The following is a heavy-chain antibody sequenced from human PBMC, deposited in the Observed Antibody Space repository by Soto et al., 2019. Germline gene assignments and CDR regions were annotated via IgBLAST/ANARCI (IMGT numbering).Heavy chain of an antibody. CDR2: INHSGST. Sequence: QVHLQQWGAGLLKPSETLSLTCAVYGGSFSGYYWSWIRQPPGKGLEWIGEINHSGSTNYNPSLKSRVTISVDTSKNQFSLKLSSVTAADTAVYYCARRNGNYYYDSSGYYDYWGQGTLVTVSS. J-gene: IGHJ4*02. D-gene: IGHD3-22*01. V-gene: IGHV4-34*01. CDR1: GGSFSGYY. CDR3: ARRNGNYYYDSSGYYDY.